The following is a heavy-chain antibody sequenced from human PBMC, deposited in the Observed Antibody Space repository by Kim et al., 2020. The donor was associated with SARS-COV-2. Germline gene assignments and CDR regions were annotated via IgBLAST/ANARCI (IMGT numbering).Heavy chain of an antibody. CDR2: ISGYNDDT. CDR3: VRGARRDCSGSTCLGYFDY. V-gene: IGHV1-18*04. D-gene: IGHD2-15*01. CDR1: GYTFTSYG. J-gene: IGHJ4*02. Sequence: ASVKVSCKASGYTFTSYGISWVRQAPGQGLEWMGWISGYNDDTNHAQKLQGRVTMTKDTSTNTAYMELRSLTSDDTAVYYCVRGARRDCSGSTCLGYFDYWGEGTLVTVSS.